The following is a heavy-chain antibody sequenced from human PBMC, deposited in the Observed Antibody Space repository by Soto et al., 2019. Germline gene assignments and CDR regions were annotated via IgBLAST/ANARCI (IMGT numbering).Heavy chain of an antibody. D-gene: IGHD3-3*01. CDR1: GGSVSSGSYY. J-gene: IGHJ5*02. V-gene: IGHV4-61*01. Sequence: PSETLSLTCTVSGGSVSSGSYYWSWSRQPPGQGLEWIGYIYYSGSTKYNPSLKSRVTISVDTSKNQFSLKLSSVTAADTAVYYCARSGREATIFGVVIHDKRFDRWGQGTLVTVSS. CDR2: IYYSGST. CDR3: ARSGREATIFGVVIHDKRFDR.